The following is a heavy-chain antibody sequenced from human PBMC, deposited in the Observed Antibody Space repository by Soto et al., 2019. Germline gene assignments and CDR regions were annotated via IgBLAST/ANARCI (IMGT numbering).Heavy chain of an antibody. J-gene: IGHJ4*02. V-gene: IGHV1-46*01. CDR2: VNPSGGHT. CDR1: GDTFTNYY. Sequence: QVQLMQSGAEVKKPGASVKVSCKASGDTFTNYYIHWVRQAPGQGLEWMGTVNPSGGHTTYSQNYLGRVTMTRDTPTSTPYMELTIRTSADTAVYYCARGGHVVVVTAAFDYWGQGTLVTVSS. CDR3: ARGGHVVVVTAAFDY. D-gene: IGHD2-21*02.